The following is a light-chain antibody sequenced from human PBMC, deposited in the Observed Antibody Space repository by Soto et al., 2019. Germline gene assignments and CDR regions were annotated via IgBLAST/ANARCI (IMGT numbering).Light chain of an antibody. CDR1: QGISSA. Sequence: IQLTQSPSSLSASVGDRVSITCRASQGISSALVWYQQKPGKAPKLLIHDASTLESGVPSRFSGSGSGTDFTLTISSLQPENFATYYCQQFSIYPLTFGGGTKVDIK. CDR2: DAS. V-gene: IGKV1-13*02. J-gene: IGKJ4*01. CDR3: QQFSIYPLT.